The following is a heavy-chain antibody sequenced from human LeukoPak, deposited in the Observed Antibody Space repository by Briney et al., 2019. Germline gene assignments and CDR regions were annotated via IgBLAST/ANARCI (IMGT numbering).Heavy chain of an antibody. CDR3: ARDFDSTTINWFDP. V-gene: IGHV3-53*01. Sequence: PGGSLRLSCAASGFTVSTKYMTWVRQAPGKGLEWVSVIYSGTSTYYADSVKGRFTISRDNSKNTLYLQLNSLRAEDTAVYYCARDFDSTTINWFDPWGQGTLVTVSP. J-gene: IGHJ5*02. CDR1: GFTVSTKY. CDR2: IYSGTST. D-gene: IGHD5-24*01.